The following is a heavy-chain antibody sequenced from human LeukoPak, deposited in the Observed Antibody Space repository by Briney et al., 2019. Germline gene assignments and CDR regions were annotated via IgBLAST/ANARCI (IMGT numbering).Heavy chain of an antibody. CDR1: GFTFSSYG. J-gene: IGHJ2*01. CDR3: ARVKGVRGATAFDL. CDR2: ISYDGGNK. Sequence: PGGSLRLSCAASGFTFSSYGMHWVRQAPGKGLEWVAVISYDGGNKYYADSVKGRFTISRDNSKNTLYLQMNSLRAEDTAVYYCARVKGVRGATAFDLWGRGTLVTVSS. D-gene: IGHD3-10*01. V-gene: IGHV3-30*19.